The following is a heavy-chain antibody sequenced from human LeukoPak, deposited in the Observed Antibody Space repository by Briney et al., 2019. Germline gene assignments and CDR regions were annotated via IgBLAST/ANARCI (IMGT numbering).Heavy chain of an antibody. J-gene: IGHJ6*02. V-gene: IGHV4-34*01. D-gene: IGHD3-22*01. Sequence: SETLSLTCAVYGGSFSGYYWSWIRQPPGKGLEWIGEINHSGSTNYNPSLKSRVTISVDTSKNQFSLKLSSVTAADTAVYYCASWVMYDSGAMDVWGQGTTVTVSS. CDR3: ASWVMYDSGAMDV. CDR2: INHSGST. CDR1: GGSFSGYY.